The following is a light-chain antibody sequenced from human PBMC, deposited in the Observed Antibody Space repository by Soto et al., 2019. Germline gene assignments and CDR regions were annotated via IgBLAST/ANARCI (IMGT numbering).Light chain of an antibody. V-gene: IGLV2-14*03. Sequence: QSVLAQPASVSGSPGQSITISCTGTSSDVGGYNYVSWYQHHPGKAPKLIIFDVSNRPSGVSNPFSGSKSGNTASLTISGLQPEDEADYYCSSYTTSNTRQTVFGTGTKV. CDR2: DVS. CDR3: SSYTTSNTRQTV. CDR1: SSDVGGYNY. J-gene: IGLJ1*01.